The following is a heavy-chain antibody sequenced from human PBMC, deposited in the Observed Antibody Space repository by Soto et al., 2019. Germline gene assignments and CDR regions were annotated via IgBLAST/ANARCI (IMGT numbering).Heavy chain of an antibody. CDR1: GFTFTSSA. V-gene: IGHV1-58*01. Sequence: SVKVSCKASGFTFTSSAFQWVRQARGQRLEWIGWIAVGSGYTNYAQRFQDRVTLTRDMSTATTHMELSRLTSEDTAIYYCAADATAWQQMVPSDYWGQGTLVTVSS. D-gene: IGHD2-8*01. CDR3: AADATAWQQMVPSDY. J-gene: IGHJ4*02. CDR2: IAVGSGYT.